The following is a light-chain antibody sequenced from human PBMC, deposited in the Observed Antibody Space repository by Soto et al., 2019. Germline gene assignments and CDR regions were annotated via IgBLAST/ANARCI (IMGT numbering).Light chain of an antibody. V-gene: IGKV3-11*01. CDR3: QQRNNWPLT. CDR2: DAS. J-gene: IGKJ4*01. Sequence: EIVLTQSPGTLSLSPGERATLSCRATQSVSSNYLAWFQQKPGQAPRLLIYDASNRATGIPARFSGSGSGTDFTLTISRLEPEDFAVYYCQQRNNWPLTFGGGTKVDIK. CDR1: QSVSSNY.